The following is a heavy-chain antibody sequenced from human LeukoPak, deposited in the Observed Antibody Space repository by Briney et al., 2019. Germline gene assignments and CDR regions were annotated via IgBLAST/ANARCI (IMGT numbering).Heavy chain of an antibody. V-gene: IGHV3-73*01. J-gene: IGHJ3*02. CDR3: TRPSHSYGTDAFDI. CDR2: IRSKADSYAT. CDR1: AFTFSGSA. D-gene: IGHD1-14*01. Sequence: GGSLRLSCAASAFTFSGSAMHWVRQASGEGLEWIGRIRSKADSYATAYAASVKGRFTISRDDSKNTAYLQMNSLKTEDTAVYYCTRPSHSYGTDAFDIWGQGTLVTVSS.